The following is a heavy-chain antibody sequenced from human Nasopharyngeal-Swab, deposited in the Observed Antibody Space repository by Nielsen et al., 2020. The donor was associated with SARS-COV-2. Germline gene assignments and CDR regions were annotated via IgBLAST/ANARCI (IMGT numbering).Heavy chain of an antibody. CDR2: IFSNDKK. V-gene: IGHV2-26*01. Sequence: WIRQPPGKALEWLAHIFSNDKKSYNSSLKTRVTISKGTSKSQVVLTMTNMDPVDTATYYCARIVDYYGPGSFPFFDFWGQGIPVTVSS. J-gene: IGHJ4*02. D-gene: IGHD3-10*01. CDR3: ARIVDYYGPGSFPFFDF.